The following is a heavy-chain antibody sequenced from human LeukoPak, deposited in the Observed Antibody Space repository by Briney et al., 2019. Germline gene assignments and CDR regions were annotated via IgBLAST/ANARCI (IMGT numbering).Heavy chain of an antibody. CDR2: IKEDGSNK. CDR1: GFTFSTFSRSW. J-gene: IGHJ4*02. D-gene: IGHD2-15*01. V-gene: IGHV3-7*01. Sequence: PGGSLRLSCAAPGFTFSTFSRSWMSWVRQAPGKGLEWVANIKEDGSNKYYADSVKSRFTISRDNSKNTLYLQMNSLRAEDTAVYYCAKDLERYCSGGSCYSLDYWGQGTLVTVSS. CDR3: AKDLERYCSGGSCYSLDY.